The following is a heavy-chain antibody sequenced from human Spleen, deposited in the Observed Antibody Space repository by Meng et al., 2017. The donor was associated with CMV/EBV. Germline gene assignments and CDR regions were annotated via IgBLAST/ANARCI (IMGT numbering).Heavy chain of an antibody. D-gene: IGHD2-21*01. Sequence: SETLSLTCTVSGGSVSSGSYYWSWIRQPPGKGLEWIGFIYCSGSTNYEPSLKSRVTISVDTSKNQVSLKLSSVTAADTAMYYCARTSVVKGQNWFDPWGQGTLVTVSS. CDR3: ARTSVVKGQNWFDP. V-gene: IGHV4-61*01. CDR1: GGSVSSGSYY. J-gene: IGHJ5*02. CDR2: IYCSGST.